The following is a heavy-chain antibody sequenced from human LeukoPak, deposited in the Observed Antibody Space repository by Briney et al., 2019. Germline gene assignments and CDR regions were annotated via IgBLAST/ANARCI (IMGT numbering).Heavy chain of an antibody. Sequence: GGSLRPSCAASGFTFSNFWMHWVRQAPEKGPVWVSRINSDGSTTTYADSVKGRFTISRDNAKNTLYLQMNSLGAEDTAVYYCARDWSTPWGQGTLVTVSS. V-gene: IGHV3-74*01. CDR1: GFTFSNFW. D-gene: IGHD3-3*01. J-gene: IGHJ5*02. CDR3: ARDWSTP. CDR2: INSDGSTT.